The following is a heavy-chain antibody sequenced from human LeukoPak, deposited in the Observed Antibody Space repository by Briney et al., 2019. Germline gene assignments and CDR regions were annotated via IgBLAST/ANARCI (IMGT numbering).Heavy chain of an antibody. Sequence: PSETLSLTCTVSGGSVSSGSYYWSWIRQPPGKGLEWIGYIYYSGSTNYNPSLKSRVTISVDTSKNQFSLKLSSVTPADTAVYYCARVYYDSSGYYTFDYWGQGTLVTVSS. CDR1: GGSVSSGSYY. D-gene: IGHD3-22*01. J-gene: IGHJ4*02. V-gene: IGHV4-61*01. CDR3: ARVYYDSSGYYTFDY. CDR2: IYYSGST.